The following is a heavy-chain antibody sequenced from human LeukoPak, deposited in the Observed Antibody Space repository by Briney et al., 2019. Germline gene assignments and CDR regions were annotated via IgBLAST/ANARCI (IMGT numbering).Heavy chain of an antibody. V-gene: IGHV1-2*02. J-gene: IGHJ4*02. CDR2: INPNSGGT. CDR1: GYTFTGYY. CDR3: VRDLGTLERMIFSDY. Sequence: GASVKVSCKASGYTFTGYYMHWVRQAPGQGLEWMGWINPNSGGTNYAQKFQGRVTMTRDTSISTAYMELSRLRSDDTAVYYCVRDLGTLERMIFSDYWGQGTLVTVSS. D-gene: IGHD1-1*01.